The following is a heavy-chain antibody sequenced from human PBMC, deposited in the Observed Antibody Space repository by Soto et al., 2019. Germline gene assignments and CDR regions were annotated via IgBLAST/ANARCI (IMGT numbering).Heavy chain of an antibody. CDR3: ARVAYCSGRSCKATDF. V-gene: IGHV4-39*07. D-gene: IGHD2-15*01. CDR2: IYYSGST. Sequence: ASETLSLTCTVSGGSISSSSYYWGWIRQPPGKGLEWIGSIYYSGSTNYNPSLKSRVTISVDTSKNQFSLKLSSVTAADTAVYYCARVAYCSGRSCKATDFWGKGTMRSGSS. J-gene: IGHJ6*03. CDR1: GGSISSSSYY.